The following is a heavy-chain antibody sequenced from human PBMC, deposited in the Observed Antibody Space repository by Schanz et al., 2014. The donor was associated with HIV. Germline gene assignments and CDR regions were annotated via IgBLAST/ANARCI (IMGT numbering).Heavy chain of an antibody. D-gene: IGHD3-3*01. V-gene: IGHV3-7*01. CDR2: MKQDASEK. CDR3: AKDQGYDFWSGYYNYYDMDV. Sequence: EEQLLESGGGLVQPGGSLRLSCVASGFTFSNFWLSWVRQAPGKGLEWVANMKQDASEKYYVDSVKGRFTISRDNARNSLYLQMNSLRAEDTAVYYCAKDQGYDFWSGYYNYYDMDVWGQGTTVTVSS. J-gene: IGHJ6*02. CDR1: GFTFSNFW.